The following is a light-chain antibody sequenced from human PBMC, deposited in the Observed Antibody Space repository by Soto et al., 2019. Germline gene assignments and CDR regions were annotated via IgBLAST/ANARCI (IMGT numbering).Light chain of an antibody. CDR3: AAWDDSLSGHYV. J-gene: IGLJ1*01. V-gene: IGLV2-8*01. Sequence: QSVLTQPPSASGSPGQSVTISCTGTSSDVGAYDYVSWYQQHPGKAPKLMIYEINKRPSGVPDRFSGSKSGNTASLTVSGLQAEDEADYYCAAWDDSLSGHYVFGTGTKVTVL. CDR1: SSDVGAYDY. CDR2: EIN.